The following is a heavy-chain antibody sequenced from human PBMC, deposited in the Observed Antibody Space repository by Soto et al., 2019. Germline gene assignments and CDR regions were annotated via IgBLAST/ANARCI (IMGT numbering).Heavy chain of an antibody. CDR2: ISAYNGNT. Sequence: ASVKVSCKASGYTFTSYGISWVRQAPGQGLEWMGWISAYNGNTNYAQKLQGRVTMTTDTSTSTAYMELRSLRSDDTAVYYCARDSGDVVVVAATGDYYMDVWGKGTTVTVSS. CDR1: GYTFTSYG. D-gene: IGHD2-15*01. CDR3: ARDSGDVVVVAATGDYYMDV. J-gene: IGHJ6*03. V-gene: IGHV1-18*01.